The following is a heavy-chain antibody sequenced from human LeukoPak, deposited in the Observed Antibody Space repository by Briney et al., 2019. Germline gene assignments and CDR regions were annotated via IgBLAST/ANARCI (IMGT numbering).Heavy chain of an antibody. V-gene: IGHV4-30-4*01. Sequence: PSQTLSLTCTVSGGSISSGDYYWSWIRQPPGKGLEWIGYIYYSGSTYYNPSLKSRVTISVDTSKNQFSLKLSSVTAADTAVYYCARDHLYYGSGSYYTKKGYYYYGMDVWGQGTTVTVSS. D-gene: IGHD3-10*01. J-gene: IGHJ6*02. CDR1: GGSISSGDYY. CDR3: ARDHLYYGSGSYYTKKGYYYYGMDV. CDR2: IYYSGST.